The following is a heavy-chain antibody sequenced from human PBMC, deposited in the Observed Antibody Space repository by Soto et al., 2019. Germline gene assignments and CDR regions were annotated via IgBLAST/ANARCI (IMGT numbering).Heavy chain of an antibody. D-gene: IGHD3-10*01. CDR3: ARVGYYGSGGGPSTDYYYYGMDV. J-gene: IGHJ6*02. Sequence: QVQLVQSGAEVKKPGASVKVSCKASGYTFTGYYMHWVRQAPGQGLEWMGWINPNSGGTNYAQKFQGRVTMARDTSISTAYMGLSRLRSDDTAVYSCARVGYYGSGGGPSTDYYYYGMDVWGQGTTVTVSS. CDR1: GYTFTGYY. CDR2: INPNSGGT. V-gene: IGHV1-2*02.